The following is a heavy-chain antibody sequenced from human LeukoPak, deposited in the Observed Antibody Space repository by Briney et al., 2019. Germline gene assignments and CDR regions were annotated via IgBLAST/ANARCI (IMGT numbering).Heavy chain of an antibody. D-gene: IGHD5-18*01. Sequence: ASVKVSCKASGYTFTSYDINWVRQAPGQGLEWLGWMNPNSGNTGYAQKFQGRVTITRHTSISTAYMELSSLRSEDTAVYYCARDNVLGYSYGLDYWGQGTLVTVSS. V-gene: IGHV1-8*01. J-gene: IGHJ4*02. CDR2: MNPNSGNT. CDR3: ARDNVLGYSYGLDY. CDR1: GYTFTSYD.